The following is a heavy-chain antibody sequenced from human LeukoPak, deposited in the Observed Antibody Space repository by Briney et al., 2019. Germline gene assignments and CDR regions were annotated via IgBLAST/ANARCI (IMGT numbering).Heavy chain of an antibody. D-gene: IGHD3-22*01. CDR3: ARAPSEIGGYYPEYFRH. Sequence: PGGSLRLSCAASGFTFSSYWMHWVRQAPGKGLVWVSRIKSDGSTNYADSVKGRFTISRDNAKNTVSLQMNSLGAEDTGVYYCARAPSEIGGYYPEYFRHWGQGTLVTVSS. CDR2: IKSDGST. V-gene: IGHV3-74*01. J-gene: IGHJ1*01. CDR1: GFTFSSYW.